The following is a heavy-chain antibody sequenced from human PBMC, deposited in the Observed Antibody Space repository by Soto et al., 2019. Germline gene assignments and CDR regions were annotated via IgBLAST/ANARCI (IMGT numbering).Heavy chain of an antibody. J-gene: IGHJ1*01. CDR2: IYSGGST. CDR1: GFTVSSNY. Sequence: GGSLRLSCAASGFTVSSNYMSWVRQAPGKGLEWVSVIYSGGSTYYADSVKGRFTISRDNSKSTLYLQMNSLRAEDTAVYYCARDRVGATRPGYFQHWGQGTLVTVSS. CDR3: ARDRVGATRPGYFQH. V-gene: IGHV3-66*01. D-gene: IGHD1-26*01.